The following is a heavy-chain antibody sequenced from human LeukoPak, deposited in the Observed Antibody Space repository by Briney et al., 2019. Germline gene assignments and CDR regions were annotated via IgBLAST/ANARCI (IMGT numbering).Heavy chain of an antibody. CDR2: ISSGGSTI. CDR1: GFTFSSFE. D-gene: IGHD1-26*01. Sequence: PGGSLRLSCAASGFTFSSFEMKWVRQAPGKGLEWVSYISSGGSTIYYADSVKGRFTISRDNAKNSLYLQMNSLRAEDTAVYYCARDEVGAPSWGQGTLVTVSS. CDR3: ARDEVGAPS. V-gene: IGHV3-48*03. J-gene: IGHJ4*02.